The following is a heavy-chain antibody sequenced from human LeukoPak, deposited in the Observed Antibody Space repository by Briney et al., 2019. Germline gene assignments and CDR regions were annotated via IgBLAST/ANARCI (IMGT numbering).Heavy chain of an antibody. J-gene: IGHJ4*02. CDR1: GGSISSSSYY. D-gene: IGHD3-22*01. Sequence: SETLSLTCTVSGGSISSSSYYWGWIRQPPGKGLEWIGSIYYSGSTYYNPSLKSRATISVDTSKNQFSLKLNSVTAADTAVYYCARQSGYYYSDLDYWGQGTLVTVSS. CDR2: IYYSGST. CDR3: ARQSGYYYSDLDY. V-gene: IGHV4-39*01.